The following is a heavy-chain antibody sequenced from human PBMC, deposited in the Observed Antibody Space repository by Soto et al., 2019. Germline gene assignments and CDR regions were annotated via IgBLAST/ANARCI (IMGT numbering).Heavy chain of an antibody. D-gene: IGHD3-22*01. Sequence: LSLTCTVSGGSITDYSLVWIRQPAGKGLEWIGRIFSSGSTNYNPSLKGRITMSLDTSKNQFSLKLNSATATDTAVYFCARDQGVVVTADNWLDQWGQGILVTVS. CDR3: ARDQGVVVTADNWLDQ. J-gene: IGHJ5*02. CDR1: GGSITDYS. CDR2: IFSSGST. V-gene: IGHV4-4*07.